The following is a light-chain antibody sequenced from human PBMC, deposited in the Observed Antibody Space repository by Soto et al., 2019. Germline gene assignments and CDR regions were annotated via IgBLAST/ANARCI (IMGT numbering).Light chain of an antibody. CDR1: QSISSW. Sequence: IPMTPSPSTLSASVGDKVTITCRASQSISSWLAWYQQKPGKAPKLLIYKASTLESGVPSNFSGSGSGTEFTLSISSLQPEDFATYYCQQYNSYPWTFGQGTKVDIK. V-gene: IGKV1-5*03. J-gene: IGKJ1*01. CDR2: KAS. CDR3: QQYNSYPWT.